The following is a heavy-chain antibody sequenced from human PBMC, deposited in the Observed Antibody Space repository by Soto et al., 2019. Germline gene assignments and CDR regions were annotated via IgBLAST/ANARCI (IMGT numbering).Heavy chain of an antibody. D-gene: IGHD3-16*02. CDR2: ISAYNGNT. V-gene: IGHV1-18*01. CDR3: ARGGGYYDYIWGSYRYIGLFDY. CDR1: GYTFTSYG. Sequence: QVQLVQSGAEVKKPGASVKVSCKASGYTFTSYGISWVRQAPGQGLEWMGWISAYNGNTNYAQKLQGRVTMTTDTTTSTAYMELRSIRSDETAVYYCARGGGYYDYIWGSYRYIGLFDYWGQGTLVTVSS. J-gene: IGHJ4*02.